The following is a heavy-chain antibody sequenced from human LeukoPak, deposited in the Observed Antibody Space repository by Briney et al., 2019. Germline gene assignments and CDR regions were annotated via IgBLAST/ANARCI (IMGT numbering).Heavy chain of an antibody. D-gene: IGHD2-2*01. Sequence: APVKVSCKASGYTFTSYDINWVRQATGQGLEWMGWMNPNSGNTGYAQKFQGRVTMTRNTSISTAYMELSSLRSEDTAVYYCARDFLYCSSTSCYRRFDPWGQGTLVTVSS. CDR2: MNPNSGNT. V-gene: IGHV1-8*01. J-gene: IGHJ5*02. CDR1: GYTFTSYD. CDR3: ARDFLYCSSTSCYRRFDP.